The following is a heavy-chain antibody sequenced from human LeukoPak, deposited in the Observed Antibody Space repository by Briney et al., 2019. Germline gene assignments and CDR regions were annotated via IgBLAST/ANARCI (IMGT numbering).Heavy chain of an antibody. J-gene: IGHJ6*03. Sequence: GGSLRLSCAASGFTFSSYAMSWVRQAPGKGLEWVSAISGSGGSTYYADSVKGRFTISRDNSKSTLYLQMNSLRAEDTAVYYCAKLRTGALYYYYYMDVWGKGTTVTVSS. CDR2: ISGSGGST. CDR1: GFTFSSYA. V-gene: IGHV3-23*01. CDR3: AKLRTGALYYYYYMDV. D-gene: IGHD3-16*01.